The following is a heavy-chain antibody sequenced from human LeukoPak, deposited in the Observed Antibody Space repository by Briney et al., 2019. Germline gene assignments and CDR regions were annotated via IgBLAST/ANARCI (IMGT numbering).Heavy chain of an antibody. Sequence: GGSLRLSCAASGFAFDDYTMHWVRQAPGKGLEWVSAIDGSGTGTYYADSVKGRFTISRDNSKNTLYLQMNSLRAEDTAVYYCAKDETGSSWYNWGQGTLVTVSS. J-gene: IGHJ4*02. CDR2: IDGSGTGT. V-gene: IGHV3-23*01. CDR1: GFAFDDYT. D-gene: IGHD6-13*01. CDR3: AKDETGSSWYN.